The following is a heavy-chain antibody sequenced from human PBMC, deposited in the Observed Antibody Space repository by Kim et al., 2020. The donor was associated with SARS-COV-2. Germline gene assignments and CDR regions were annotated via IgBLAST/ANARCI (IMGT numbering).Heavy chain of an antibody. CDR1: GYRFISYG. CDR3: ARSRSLGSSPNYFYY. CDR2: ISPYNDYS. J-gene: IGHJ4*02. D-gene: IGHD3-16*01. Sequence: ASVKVSCKASGYRFISYGINWLRQAPGQGLEWMGYISPYNDYSSFAQRFHDRLTMTTDTSTSTAYMELRSLTSDDTAVYHCARSRSLGSSPNYFYYWGQG. V-gene: IGHV1-18*01.